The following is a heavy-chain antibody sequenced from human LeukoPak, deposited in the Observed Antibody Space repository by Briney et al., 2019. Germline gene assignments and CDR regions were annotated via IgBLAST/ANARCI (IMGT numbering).Heavy chain of an antibody. Sequence: GGSLRLSCAASGFTFSSYSMSWVRQAPGKGLEWVSSISSSSSYIYYADSVKGRFTISRDNAKNSLYLQMNSLRAEDTAVYYCARVGMVRGVIIMSFDYWGQGTLVTVSS. CDR2: ISSSSSYI. V-gene: IGHV3-21*01. D-gene: IGHD3-10*01. CDR3: ARVGMVRGVIIMSFDY. CDR1: GFTFSSYS. J-gene: IGHJ4*02.